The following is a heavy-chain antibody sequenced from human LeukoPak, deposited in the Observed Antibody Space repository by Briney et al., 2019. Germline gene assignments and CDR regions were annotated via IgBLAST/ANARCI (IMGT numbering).Heavy chain of an antibody. CDR1: GFTFEDYA. D-gene: IGHD1-14*01. J-gene: IGHJ5*02. CDR2: INWNSGSI. Sequence: PGGSLRLSCAASGFTFEDYAMHWVRQALGKGLEWVSGINWNSGSIGYADSVKGRFTISRDNVMNSLYLQMNSLRPEDTALYYCVKDRRNPYRPEGPFDPWGQGTLVTVSS. V-gene: IGHV3-9*01. CDR3: VKDRRNPYRPEGPFDP.